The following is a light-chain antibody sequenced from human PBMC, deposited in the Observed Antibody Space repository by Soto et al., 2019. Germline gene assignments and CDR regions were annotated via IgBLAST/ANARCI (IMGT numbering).Light chain of an antibody. CDR2: EGS. V-gene: IGLV2-23*01. Sequence: QSVLTQPAAVAGSPGQSITISCTGTSSDVGSYNIVSWYQQHPGKAPKLMIYEGSKRHSGVSNSFSGSKYGNTASLTISGLQAEDEAYYYCCSYAGSRTLRVFGTGTKLTVL. CDR3: CSYAGSRTLRV. J-gene: IGLJ1*01. CDR1: SSDVGSYNI.